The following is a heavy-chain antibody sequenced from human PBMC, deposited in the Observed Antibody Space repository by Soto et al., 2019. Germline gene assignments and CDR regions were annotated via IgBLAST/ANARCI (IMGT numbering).Heavy chain of an antibody. Sequence: EVQLLESGGDLVQPGGSLRLSCAASGFTFSTYAMSWVRQAPGKGLEWVSAISGTGDTTYYADSVQGRFTISRDNSKNTLYLQMNSLRAEDTALYYCAKLLNFFPAGAGNYWGQGTLVTVSS. D-gene: IGHD3-3*01. J-gene: IGHJ4*02. CDR2: ISGTGDTT. CDR3: AKLLNFFPAGAGNY. CDR1: GFTFSTYA. V-gene: IGHV3-23*01.